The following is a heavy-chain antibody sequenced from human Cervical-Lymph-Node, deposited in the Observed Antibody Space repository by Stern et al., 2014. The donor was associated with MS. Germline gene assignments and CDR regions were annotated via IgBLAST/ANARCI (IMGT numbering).Heavy chain of an antibody. CDR2: IYYSGST. D-gene: IGHD5-24*01. Sequence: VQLVESGPRLVKPSETLSLTCTVSGGSISGYDCSWIRQPPGKGLEWIGHIYYSGSTNYMPSLKSRVSMSIDTPKNQFSLKLSSVTAADTAVYYCARSRDAYSPLAYWGQGALVTVSS. J-gene: IGHJ4*02. CDR1: GGSISGYD. V-gene: IGHV4-59*01. CDR3: ARSRDAYSPLAY.